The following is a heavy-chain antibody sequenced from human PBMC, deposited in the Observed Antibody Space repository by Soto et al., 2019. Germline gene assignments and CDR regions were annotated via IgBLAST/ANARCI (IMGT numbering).Heavy chain of an antibody. Sequence: QVQLQESGPGLVKPSGTLSLTCAVSGGSISSSNWWSWVRQPPGKGLEWIGEIYHSGSTNYNPSLRSRVTISVAQSKHQSSLKLSSVTAADTAVYYCARLSASYYSGMDVWAQGTTVTVSS. D-gene: IGHD1-26*01. CDR1: GGSISSSNW. V-gene: IGHV4-4*02. CDR3: ARLSASYYSGMDV. CDR2: IYHSGST. J-gene: IGHJ6*02.